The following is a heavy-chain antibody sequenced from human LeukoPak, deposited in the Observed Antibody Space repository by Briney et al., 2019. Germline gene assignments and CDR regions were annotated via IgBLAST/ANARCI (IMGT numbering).Heavy chain of an antibody. Sequence: PSETLSLTCTVSGGSISSGSYYWSWIRQPAGKGLEWIGRIYTSGSTNYNPSLKSRVTISVDTSKNQFSLKLSSVTAADTAVYYCARQGYCSSTSCTRFDPWGQGTLVTVSS. CDR2: IYTSGST. CDR3: ARQGYCSSTSCTRFDP. CDR1: GGSISSGSYY. D-gene: IGHD2-2*01. V-gene: IGHV4-61*02. J-gene: IGHJ5*02.